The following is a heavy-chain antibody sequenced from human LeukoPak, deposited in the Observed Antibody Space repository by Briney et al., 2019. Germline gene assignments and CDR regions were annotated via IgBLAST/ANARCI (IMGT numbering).Heavy chain of an antibody. CDR1: GGSISSSSYY. CDR3: ASSGYSSSWYGETGDFDY. D-gene: IGHD6-13*01. V-gene: IGHV4-39*01. CDR2: IYYSGST. J-gene: IGHJ4*02. Sequence: PSETLSLTCTVSGGSISSSSYYWGWIRQPPGKGLEWIVSIYYSGSTYYNPSLKSRVTISVDTSKNQFSLKLSSVTAADTAVYHCASSGYSSSWYGETGDFDYWGQGTLVTVSS.